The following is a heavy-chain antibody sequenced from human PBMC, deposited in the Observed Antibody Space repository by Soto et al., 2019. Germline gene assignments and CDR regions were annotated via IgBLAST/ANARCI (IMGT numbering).Heavy chain of an antibody. CDR2: TWYDGSTT. D-gene: IGHD1-7*01. CDR1: GFSFSNYG. CDR3: VRDSEWELTNGFEV. J-gene: IGHJ3*01. Sequence: QVHLVESGGGVVQPGTSLRLSCAASGFSFSNYGMHWVRQAPGKGLEWVAVTWYDGSTTYYADSVRGRFTVSIDNPKNQLYLQMDSLRDEDTAVYFCVRDSEWELTNGFEVWGQGTTVIVSS. V-gene: IGHV3-33*01.